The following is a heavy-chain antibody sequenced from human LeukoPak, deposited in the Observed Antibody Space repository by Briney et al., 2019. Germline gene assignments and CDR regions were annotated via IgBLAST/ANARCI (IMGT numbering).Heavy chain of an antibody. CDR3: ARDYGGIPNAFDI. V-gene: IGHV1-8*03. Sequence: ASVKVSCKASGYAFTSYDINWLRQATGQRLEWMGWMNPNSGNTGYAQKFQGRVTITRNTSISTAYMELSSLRSEDTAVYYCARDYGGIPNAFDIWGQGTMVTVSS. D-gene: IGHD4-23*01. CDR1: GYAFTSYD. CDR2: MNPNSGNT. J-gene: IGHJ3*02.